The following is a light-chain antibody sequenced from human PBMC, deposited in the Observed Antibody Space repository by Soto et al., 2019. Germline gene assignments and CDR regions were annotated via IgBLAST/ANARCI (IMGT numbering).Light chain of an antibody. V-gene: IGKV3-20*01. CDR3: QQYGSSPPYT. CDR2: GAS. CDR1: QSVSSSY. Sequence: EIVLTQSPGTLSLSPGERVTLSCRASQSVSSSYLAWYLQKPGQAPRLLIYGASSRATGIPDRFSGSGSGTDFILTISRLEPEDFAVYYCQQYGSSPPYTFGQGTKLEIK. J-gene: IGKJ2*01.